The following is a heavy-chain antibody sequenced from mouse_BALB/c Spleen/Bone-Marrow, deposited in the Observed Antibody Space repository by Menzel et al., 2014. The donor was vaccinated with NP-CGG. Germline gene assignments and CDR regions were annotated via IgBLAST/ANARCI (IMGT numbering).Heavy chain of an antibody. V-gene: IGHV14-3*02. CDR1: GFNIKDTY. CDR2: IDPANGNT. Sequence: EVQLQQSGAELVKPGASVKLSCTASGFNIKDTYVHWVKQRPEQGLEWIGRIDPANGNTKYDPKFQGKATITADTSSNTAYRQLSSLTSEDTAVYYCARWLLNYYAMDYWGQGTSVTVSS. CDR3: ARWLLNYYAMDY. D-gene: IGHD2-3*01. J-gene: IGHJ4*01.